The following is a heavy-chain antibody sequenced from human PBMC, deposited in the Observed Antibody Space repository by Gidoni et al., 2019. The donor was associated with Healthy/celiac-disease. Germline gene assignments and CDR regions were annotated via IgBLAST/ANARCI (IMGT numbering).Heavy chain of an antibody. Sequence: EVQLVESGGGLVQPRRSLRLSCAASGFTFDDYAMHWVRQAPGKGLEWFSGISWNSGSIGYADSVKGRFTISRDNAKNSLYLQMNSLRAEDTALYYCAKDIGPYYGMDVWGQGTTVTVSS. J-gene: IGHJ6*02. CDR3: AKDIGPYYGMDV. CDR1: GFTFDDYA. CDR2: ISWNSGSI. V-gene: IGHV3-9*01.